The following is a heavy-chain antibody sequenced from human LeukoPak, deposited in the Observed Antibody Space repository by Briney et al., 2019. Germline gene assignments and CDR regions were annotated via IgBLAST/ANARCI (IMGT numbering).Heavy chain of an antibody. CDR1: GFTFSNAW. D-gene: IGHD2-21*02. Sequence: GGSLRLSCAASGFTFSNAWMSWVRQAPGKGLEWLGRIKSKTDGGTTDYAAPVKGRFTISRDDSKNTLYLQMNSLKTEDTAVYYCTSAPHIVVVTPNLDIWGQGTMVTVSS. V-gene: IGHV3-15*01. CDR3: TSAPHIVVVTPNLDI. J-gene: IGHJ3*02. CDR2: IKSKTDGGTT.